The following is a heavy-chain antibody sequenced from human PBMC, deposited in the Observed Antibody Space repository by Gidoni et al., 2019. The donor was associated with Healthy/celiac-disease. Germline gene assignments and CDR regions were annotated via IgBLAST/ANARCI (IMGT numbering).Heavy chain of an antibody. CDR1: GGSISSYY. J-gene: IGHJ6*02. D-gene: IGHD1-26*01. Sequence: QVQLQASGPGLVKPSETLSLTCNGPGGSISSYYWSWIRQPQGKGLEWIGYIYDSGSTNYNPSLKSRVTISVDTSKNQFSLKLSSVTAADTAVYYCARGGARGNYYYGMDVWGQGTTVTVSS. CDR2: IYDSGST. V-gene: IGHV4-59*01. CDR3: ARGGARGNYYYGMDV.